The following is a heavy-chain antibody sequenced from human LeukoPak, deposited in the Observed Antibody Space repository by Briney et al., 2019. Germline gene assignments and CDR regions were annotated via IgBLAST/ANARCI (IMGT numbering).Heavy chain of an antibody. J-gene: IGHJ4*02. CDR2: ISSSSTTI. V-gene: IGHV3-48*01. CDR3: ARDRYKYNYDGSGYPPY. CDR1: GFTFSSYS. Sequence: QPGGSLRLSCAASGFTFSSYSMMWVRQAPGKGLEWVSYISSSSTTIHYADSVKGRFTISRDNAKNSVYLQMNSLRAEDTAVYYCARDRYKYNYDGSGYPPYWGQGTLVTVSS. D-gene: IGHD3-22*01.